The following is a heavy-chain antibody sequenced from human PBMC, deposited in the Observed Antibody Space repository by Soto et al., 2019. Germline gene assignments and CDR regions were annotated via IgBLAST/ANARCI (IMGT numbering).Heavy chain of an antibody. CDR1: GFTFTSSA. CDR3: AATTRRRVGATVSAYYYYAMDV. V-gene: IGHV1-58*01. CDR2: IVVGSGNT. J-gene: IGHJ6*02. Sequence: ASVKVSCKASGFTFTSSAVQWVRKARGQRLEWIGWIVVGSGNTNYAQKFQERVTITRDMSTSTAYMELSSLRSEDTAVYYCAATTRRRVGATVSAYYYYAMDVWGQGTTVTVSS. D-gene: IGHD1-26*01.